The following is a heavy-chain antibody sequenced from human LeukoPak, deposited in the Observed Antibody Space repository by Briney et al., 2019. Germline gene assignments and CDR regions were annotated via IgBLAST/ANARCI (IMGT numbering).Heavy chain of an antibody. D-gene: IGHD1-26*01. V-gene: IGHV3-7*01. CDR2: IKQDGSEK. J-gene: IGHJ5*02. CDR1: GFTFSSYW. Sequence: GGSLRLSCAASGFTFSSYWMSWVRQAPGKGLEWVANIKQDGSEKYYVDSVKGRFTISRDNAKNSLYLQMNSLRAEDTAVHYCARFGGEVGSQIVGATNWFDPWGQGTLVTVSS. CDR3: ARFGGEVGSQIVGATNWFDP.